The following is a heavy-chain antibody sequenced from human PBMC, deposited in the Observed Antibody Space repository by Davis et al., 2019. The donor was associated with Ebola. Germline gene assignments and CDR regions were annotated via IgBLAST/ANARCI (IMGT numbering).Heavy chain of an antibody. D-gene: IGHD7-27*01. CDR2: INHSGST. CDR3: ARGNWGFDY. Sequence: MPSETLSLTCAVYGGSFSGYYWSWIRQPPGKGLEWIGEINHSGSTNYNPSLKGRVTISVDTSKNQFSLKLSSVTAADTAVYYCARGNWGFDYWGQGTLVTVSS. V-gene: IGHV4-34*01. J-gene: IGHJ4*02. CDR1: GGSFSGYY.